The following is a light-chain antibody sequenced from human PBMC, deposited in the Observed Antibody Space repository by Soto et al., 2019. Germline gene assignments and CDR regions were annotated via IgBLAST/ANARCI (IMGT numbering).Light chain of an antibody. V-gene: IGKV3-15*01. Sequence: EIVMTQSPATLSVSPGERATLSCRASQTVSSYLAWYQQKPDQAPRLLIYGASTRATGIPARFSGSGSGTEFTLTISSLQSEDFAVYYCQQYNYWPPLTFGGGTKV. CDR3: QQYNYWPPLT. CDR1: QTVSSY. CDR2: GAS. J-gene: IGKJ4*01.